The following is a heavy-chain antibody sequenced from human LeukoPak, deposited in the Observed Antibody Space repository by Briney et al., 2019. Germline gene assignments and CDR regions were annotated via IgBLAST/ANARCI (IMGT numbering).Heavy chain of an antibody. CDR3: AGESHVVSVTAAFDI. V-gene: IGHV3-33*01. D-gene: IGHD2-21*02. CDR2: IWYDGSNK. Sequence: GGSLRLSCAASGFTFSSYAMQWVRQAPGKGLEGGAVIWYDGSNKYYADSEKGRFTISRDISKNTVFLQMNSLRAADTAMYYCAGESHVVSVTAAFDIWGQGTMVTVSS. J-gene: IGHJ3*02. CDR1: GFTFSSYA.